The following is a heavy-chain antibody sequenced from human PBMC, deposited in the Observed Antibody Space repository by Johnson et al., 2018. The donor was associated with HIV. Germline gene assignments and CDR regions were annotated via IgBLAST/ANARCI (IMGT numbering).Heavy chain of an antibody. J-gene: IGHJ3*02. CDR3: ARDKGGIVGYDAFDI. CDR1: GFTFSSYA. V-gene: IGHV3-30-3*01. D-gene: IGHD1-26*01. Sequence: QVQLVESGGGVVQPGRSLRLSCAASGFTFSSYAMHWVRQAPGKGLEWVAVISYDGSNNYYADSVQGRFTISRDNSKNTLYLQMNSLRAEDTAVYYCARDKGGIVGYDAFDIWGQGTMVTVSS. CDR2: ISYDGSNN.